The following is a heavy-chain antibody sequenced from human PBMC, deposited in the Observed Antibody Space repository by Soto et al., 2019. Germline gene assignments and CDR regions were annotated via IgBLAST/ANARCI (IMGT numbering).Heavy chain of an antibody. J-gene: IGHJ3*01. CDR2: IRGSGVGT. CDR1: GFTFSDYA. D-gene: IGHD4-17*01. V-gene: IGHV3-23*01. Sequence: EVHLLESGEPGGSLRVSCVASGFTFSDYAMTWVRQAPGKGLEWVSSIRGSGVGTTYADSVRGRFTILRDNSKNTLYLQMNSLRAEDTAVYYCVRDPNGDYVGAFDGWGQGTMVTVSS. CDR3: VRDPNGDYVGAFDG.